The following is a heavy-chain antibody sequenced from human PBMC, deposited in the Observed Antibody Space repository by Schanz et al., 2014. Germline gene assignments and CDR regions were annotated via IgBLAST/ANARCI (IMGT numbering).Heavy chain of an antibody. V-gene: IGHV7-4-1*02. J-gene: IGHJ4*02. CDR2: INTNTGNP. CDR3: ARGEANWGQY. CDR1: GYNFTTYT. Sequence: QVQLVQSGSELKKPGASVKVSCKASGYNFTTYTMNWVRQAPGQGLEWMGWINTNTGNPTYAQGFTGRFVFSLDTSGSPAYLQISFLKADDTAVFFCARGEANWGQYWVQGTLVTVSS. D-gene: IGHD7-27*01.